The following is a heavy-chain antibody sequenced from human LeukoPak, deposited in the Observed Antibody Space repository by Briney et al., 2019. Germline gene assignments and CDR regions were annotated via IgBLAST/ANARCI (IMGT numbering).Heavy chain of an antibody. CDR3: ARVSVAGYSSSWYPFDY. V-gene: IGHV4-59*12. Sequence: SETLSLTCTVSGGSISSYYWSWIRQPPGKGLEWIGFIFYSGTTNYNPSLKSRVTMSVDPSKNQLSLELSSVTAADTAVDYCARVSVAGYSSSWYPFDYWGQGILVTVSS. J-gene: IGHJ4*02. D-gene: IGHD6-13*01. CDR1: GGSISSYY. CDR2: IFYSGTT.